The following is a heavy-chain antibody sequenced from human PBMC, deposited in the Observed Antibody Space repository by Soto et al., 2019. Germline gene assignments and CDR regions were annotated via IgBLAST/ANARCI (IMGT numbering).Heavy chain of an antibody. Sequence: QVQLLQSGAEVRKPGSSVKVSCKASGGTFSNYAISWVRQAPGQGLEWMGGIIPLFGTTNHAQEFRGRDSITAAEFTNTTYLELSSLRSDDTAVYYCARASDYQMLFLHSWGQGTLVTVSA. D-gene: IGHD3-10*01. CDR3: ARASDYQMLFLHS. CDR2: IIPLFGTT. V-gene: IGHV1-69*01. J-gene: IGHJ4*02. CDR1: GGTFSNYA.